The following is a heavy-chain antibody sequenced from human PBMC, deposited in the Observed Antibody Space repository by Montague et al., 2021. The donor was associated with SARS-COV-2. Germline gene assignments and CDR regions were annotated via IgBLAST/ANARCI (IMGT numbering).Heavy chain of an antibody. CDR2: IDYSGST. V-gene: IGHV4-59*01. Sequence: SETLSLTCSVSGGSLKNYCWSWIRQPPGKELEWMGYIDYSGSTSYNPSLRFRLTLSVDTSSNQFSLKLNSLTSADTAVYYCARIHSSGWAYFFDYWGQGTLVSVSS. D-gene: IGHD6-19*01. CDR1: GGSLKNYC. CDR3: ARIHSSGWAYFFDY. J-gene: IGHJ4*02.